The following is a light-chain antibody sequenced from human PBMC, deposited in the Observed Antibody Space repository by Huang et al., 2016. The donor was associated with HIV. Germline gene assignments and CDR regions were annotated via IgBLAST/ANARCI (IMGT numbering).Light chain of an antibody. J-gene: IGKJ1*01. CDR1: QSVSSN. CDR3: QQYNNWPPT. CDR2: GSS. Sequence: EIVMTPSPATLSVSPWERATLSCRASQSVSSNLAWYQQKPGQAPRLLLLGSSTRATGVPARFSGSGSGTEFTLTISSLQSEDFAVYYCQQYNNWPPTFGQGTKVEIK. V-gene: IGKV3-15*01.